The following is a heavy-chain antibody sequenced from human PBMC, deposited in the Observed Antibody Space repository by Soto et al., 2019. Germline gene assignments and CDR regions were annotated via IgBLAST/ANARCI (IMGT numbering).Heavy chain of an antibody. CDR1: GGSISSGDYH. CDR2: IYYSGST. D-gene: IGHD4-17*01. CDR3: ARLTNDYGDTAFDY. V-gene: IGHV4-30-4*01. J-gene: IGHJ4*02. Sequence: SETLSLTCTVSGGSISSGDYHWSWIRQPPGKGLEWIGYIYYSGSTYYNPSLKSRVTISVDTSKNQFSLKLSSVTAADTAVYYCARLTNDYGDTAFDYWGQGTLVTVSS.